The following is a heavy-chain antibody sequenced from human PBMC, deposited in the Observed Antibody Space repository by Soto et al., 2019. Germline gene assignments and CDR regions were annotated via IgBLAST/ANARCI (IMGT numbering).Heavy chain of an antibody. Sequence: QVQLVQSGAEVKKPXASVKVSCKTSGDSFSAFYLHWVRQAPGQGLEWLGWINPNGGATKYAQKFRGRVAMTRDTSIRTAYLELSSLRSDDTAIYYCARESGGATATLDYYYFYMDVWGKGTTVTVSS. CDR1: GDSFSAFY. J-gene: IGHJ6*03. V-gene: IGHV1-2*02. CDR3: ARESGGATATLDYYYFYMDV. D-gene: IGHD5-12*01. CDR2: INPNGGAT.